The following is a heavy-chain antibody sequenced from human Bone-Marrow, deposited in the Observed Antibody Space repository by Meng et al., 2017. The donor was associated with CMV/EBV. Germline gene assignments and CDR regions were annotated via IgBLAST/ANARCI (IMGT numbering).Heavy chain of an antibody. CDR3: ARDFSVLRFLEWLPTPYYYGMDV. CDR2: ISWDGRVT. V-gene: IGHV3-30*04. Sequence: GESLKISCEVSGFTLSDFPMHWIRQAPGKGLEWVAVISWDGRVTKYADSVKGRFTISRDDYKNTVFLQTNRLRLDDTALYYCARDFSVLRFLEWLPTPYYYGMDVWGQGTTVTVSS. CDR1: GFTLSDFP. D-gene: IGHD3-3*01. J-gene: IGHJ6*02.